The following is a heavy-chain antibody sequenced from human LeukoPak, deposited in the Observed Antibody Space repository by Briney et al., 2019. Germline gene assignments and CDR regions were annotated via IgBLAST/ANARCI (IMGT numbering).Heavy chain of an antibody. J-gene: IGHJ6*02. CDR1: GGTFSSYA. Sequence: GSSVKVSCKASGGTFSSYAISWVRQAPGQGLEWMGGIIPIFGTANYAQKFQGRVTITADESTSTAYMELSSLRSEDTAVYYWARKRVQGIAGYYYYGMDVWGQGTTVTVSS. D-gene: IGHD6-13*01. CDR2: IIPIFGTA. V-gene: IGHV1-69*01. CDR3: ARKRVQGIAGYYYYGMDV.